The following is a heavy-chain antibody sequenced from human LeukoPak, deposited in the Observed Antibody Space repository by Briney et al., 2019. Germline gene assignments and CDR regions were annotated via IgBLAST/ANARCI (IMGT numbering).Heavy chain of an antibody. J-gene: IGHJ4*02. CDR2: IYYSGST. Sequence: SETLSLTCTVSGGSISSSSYYWGWIRQPPGKGLEWIGSIYYSGSTYYNPSLKSRVTISVDTSKNQFSLKLSSVTAADTAVYYCARVWSYDSSLFDYWGQGTLVTVSS. D-gene: IGHD3-22*01. CDR1: GGSISSSSYY. V-gene: IGHV4-39*07. CDR3: ARVWSYDSSLFDY.